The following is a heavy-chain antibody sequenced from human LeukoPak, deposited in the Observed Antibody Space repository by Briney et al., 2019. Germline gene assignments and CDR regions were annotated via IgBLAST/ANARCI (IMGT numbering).Heavy chain of an antibody. D-gene: IGHD3-22*01. CDR2: IYHSGST. CDR3: ARVVQSTDSSGFYLPEYFQH. Sequence: PSETLSLTCTVSGYSISTGYFWGWIRQTPGKGLEWIGSIYHSGSTYYNPSLKSRVTISVDTSKNQFSLKLRSVTAADTAVYYCARVVQSTDSSGFYLPEYFQHWGQGTLVTVSS. V-gene: IGHV4-38-2*02. J-gene: IGHJ1*01. CDR1: GYSISTGYF.